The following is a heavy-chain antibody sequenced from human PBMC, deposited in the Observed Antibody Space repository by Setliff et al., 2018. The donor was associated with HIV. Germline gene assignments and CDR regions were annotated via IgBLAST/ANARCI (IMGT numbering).Heavy chain of an antibody. Sequence: PSETLSLTCTVSGGSISSGRYYWSWIRQPAGKGLEWIGHIYTGESPNYNPSLMSRVTISIDTSKDQLSLKLNSVTAADTAVYYCARVGGFFGEARPPPDYWGQGALVTVSS. CDR3: ARVGGFFGEARPPPDY. J-gene: IGHJ4*02. CDR1: GGSISSGRYY. CDR2: IYTGESP. V-gene: IGHV4-61*09. D-gene: IGHD3-10*01.